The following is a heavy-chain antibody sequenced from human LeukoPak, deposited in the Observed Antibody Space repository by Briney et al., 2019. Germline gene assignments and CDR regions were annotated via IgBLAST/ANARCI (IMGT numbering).Heavy chain of an antibody. CDR1: GGSINSYY. CDR3: ARQNPPGSKKGWFDP. J-gene: IGHJ5*02. Sequence: PSETLSLTYTVSGGSINSYYWTWMRQPPGKGLEGIVCIYYNGITNYKSSLESRLTISVDTSKNQFSLRLRSVTAADTAVYYCARQNPPGSKKGWFDPWGQGTLVTVSS. CDR2: IYYNGIT. V-gene: IGHV4-59*08. D-gene: IGHD6-25*01.